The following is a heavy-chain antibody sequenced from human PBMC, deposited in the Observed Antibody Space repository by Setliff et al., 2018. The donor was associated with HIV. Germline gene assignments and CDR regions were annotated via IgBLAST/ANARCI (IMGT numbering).Heavy chain of an antibody. CDR2: IYYSGTT. D-gene: IGHD2-21*02. CDR3: AGRAVTAINNFDP. J-gene: IGHJ5*02. CDR1: AGSISNYY. V-gene: IGHV4-59*01. Sequence: PSETLSLTCTVSAGSISNYYWSWIRQPPGKGLEWIGYIYYSGTTNYNPSLKSRITISVDTSKNQFSLKLSSVTAADTAVYYRAGRAVTAINNFDPWGQGTLVTVSS.